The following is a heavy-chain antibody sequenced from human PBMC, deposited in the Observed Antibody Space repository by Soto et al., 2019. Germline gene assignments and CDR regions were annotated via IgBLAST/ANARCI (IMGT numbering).Heavy chain of an antibody. CDR3: ARAGAHPDLGWDYGVTSEKYHYGMYV. CDR2: INPSGGST. CDR1: GYTFTSYY. Sequence: ASVKVSCKASGYTFTSYYMHWVRQAPGQGLEWMGIINPSGGSTSYAQKFQGRVTMTRDTSTSTVYMELSSLRSEDTAVYYCARAGAHPDLGWDYGVTSEKYHYGMYVWGQGTTVPVSS. J-gene: IGHJ6*02. V-gene: IGHV1-46*01. D-gene: IGHD3-16*01.